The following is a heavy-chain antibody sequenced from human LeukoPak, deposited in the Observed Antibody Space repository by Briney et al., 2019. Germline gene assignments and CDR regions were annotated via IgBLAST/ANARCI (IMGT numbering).Heavy chain of an antibody. CDR3: ASGYSSSWSHAFDI. J-gene: IGHJ3*02. D-gene: IGHD6-13*01. CDR2: IYYSGST. Sequence: SETLSLTCTVSGGSISSYYWSWIRQPPGKGLEWIGYIYYSGSTNYNPSLKSRVTISVDTSKNQFSLKLSSVTAADTAVYYCASGYSSSWSHAFDIWGQGTMVTVSP. V-gene: IGHV4-59*01. CDR1: GGSISSYY.